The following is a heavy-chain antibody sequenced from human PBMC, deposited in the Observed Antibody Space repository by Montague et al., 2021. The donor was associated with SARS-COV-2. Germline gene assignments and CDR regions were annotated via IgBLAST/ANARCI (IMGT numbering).Heavy chain of an antibody. CDR1: GGSFSGYY. J-gene: IGHJ4*02. Sequence: SETLSLTCAVYGGSFSGYYWTWIRQSPGKGLVWIAEINHSGTTNYNFNPSLRSRVTRSVDTSKSQFSLKLSSVTAADTGVYYCARWDPQTLTLIGLRGKSASDYWGQGTLVTVSS. D-gene: IGHD4-23*01. V-gene: IGHV4-34*01. CDR3: ARWDPQTLTLIGLRGKSASDY. CDR2: INHSGTT.